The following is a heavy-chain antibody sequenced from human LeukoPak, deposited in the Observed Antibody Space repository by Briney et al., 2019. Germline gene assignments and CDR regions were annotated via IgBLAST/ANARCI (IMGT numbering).Heavy chain of an antibody. CDR3: ATTYGDYFDY. Sequence: PSETLSLTCTVSGGSISSYYWSWIRQPPGKGLEWIGYIYYSGSTNYNPSLKSRVTISVDTSKNQFSLKLSSVTAADTAVYCCATTYGDYFDYWGQGTLVTVSS. D-gene: IGHD4-17*01. V-gene: IGHV4-59*08. CDR1: GGSISSYY. J-gene: IGHJ4*02. CDR2: IYYSGST.